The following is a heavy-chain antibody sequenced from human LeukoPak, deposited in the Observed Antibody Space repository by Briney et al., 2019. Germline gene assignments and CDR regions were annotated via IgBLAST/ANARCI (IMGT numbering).Heavy chain of an antibody. J-gene: IGHJ5*02. CDR3: ARRGSSWDNWFDP. D-gene: IGHD6-13*01. CDR2: IYPGDSDT. V-gene: IGHV5-51*01. CDR1: GYNFTNYW. Sequence: GESLKISCKGSGYNFTNYWIGWVRQMPGKGLEWMGIIYPGDSDTTYRPSFQGQVTISADKSISTAYLQWSSLKASDTAMYYCARRGSSWDNWFDPWGQGTLVTVSS.